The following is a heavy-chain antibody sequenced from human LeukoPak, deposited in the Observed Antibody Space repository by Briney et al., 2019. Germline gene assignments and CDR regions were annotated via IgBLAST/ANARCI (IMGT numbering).Heavy chain of an antibody. Sequence: TPSETLSLTGTGSGFTINSSSYDWGGLRQAPGKGLVWIGSIYYSRSTYYIPSLKSRVTISVDTSKSQFSLKLSSVTAADTAVYLCARHYGPWGEGTLVSVSS. D-gene: IGHD3-10*01. CDR1: GFTINSSSYD. J-gene: IGHJ5*02. CDR3: ARHYGP. V-gene: IGHV4-39*01. CDR2: IYYSRST.